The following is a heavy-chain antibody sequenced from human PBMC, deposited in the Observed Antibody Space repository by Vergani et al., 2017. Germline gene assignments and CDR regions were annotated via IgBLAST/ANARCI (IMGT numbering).Heavy chain of an antibody. CDR3: AKNGNRALFDY. Sequence: EVQLLESGGGLVQPGGSLRLSCAASGFTFSSYWMHWVRQAPGKGLVWVSRINSDGSSTSYADSVKGRFTISRDNAKNTLYLQMNSLRAEDKAVYYCAKNGNRALFDYWGQGTLVTVSS. CDR1: GFTFSSYW. CDR2: INSDGSST. J-gene: IGHJ4*02. D-gene: IGHD1-1*01. V-gene: IGHV3-74*02.